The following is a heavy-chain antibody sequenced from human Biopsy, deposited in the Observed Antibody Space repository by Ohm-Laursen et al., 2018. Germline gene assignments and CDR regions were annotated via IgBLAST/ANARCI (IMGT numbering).Heavy chain of an antibody. CDR1: GGSFTGHY. Sequence: SETLSLTCTVSGGSFTGHYWGWIRQPPGKGLEWIGSIFYRGSTHYKPSLKSRVNISVDTSKNQFSLKLNSVTAADTAVYYRARDYDTSGYYYVSWGQGTLVTVSS. CDR2: IFYRGST. CDR3: ARDYDTSGYYYVS. J-gene: IGHJ5*02. V-gene: IGHV4-39*01. D-gene: IGHD3-22*01.